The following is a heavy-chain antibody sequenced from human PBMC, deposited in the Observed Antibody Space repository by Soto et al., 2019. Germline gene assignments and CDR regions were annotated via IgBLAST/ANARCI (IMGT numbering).Heavy chain of an antibody. V-gene: IGHV4-4*07. Sequence: SDTLSLTCTVSGGSISSYYWSWIRQPAGKGLEWIGRIYTSGSTNYNPSLKSRVTMSVGTSKNQFSLKLSSVTAADTAVYYCARACSSNSCYDVFDYWGQGTLVTVSS. CDR3: ARACSSNSCYDVFDY. D-gene: IGHD2-2*01. CDR1: GGSISSYY. J-gene: IGHJ4*02. CDR2: IYTSGST.